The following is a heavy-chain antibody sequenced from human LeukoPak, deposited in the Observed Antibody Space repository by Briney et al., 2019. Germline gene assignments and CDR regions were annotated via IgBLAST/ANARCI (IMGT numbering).Heavy chain of an antibody. CDR2: IYTSGST. CDR3: ARENSGSYREFDY. J-gene: IGHJ4*02. Sequence: SETLSLTCTVSGGSLSSYYWSWIRQPAGKGLEWIWRIYTSGSTNYNASLQSRVSMSVDTSKNQFSLKLSSVTAAETAVFYCARENSGSYREFDYWGQGTLVTVSS. CDR1: GGSLSSYY. D-gene: IGHD1-26*01. V-gene: IGHV4-4*07.